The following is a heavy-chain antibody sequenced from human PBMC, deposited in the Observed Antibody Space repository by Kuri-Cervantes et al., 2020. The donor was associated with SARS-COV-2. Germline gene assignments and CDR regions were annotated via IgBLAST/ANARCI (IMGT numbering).Heavy chain of an antibody. V-gene: IGHV4-30-4*01. J-gene: IGHJ6*02. CDR3: ARDRLGLLWFGEPKRYGMDV. CDR2: IYYSGST. D-gene: IGHD3-10*01. Sequence: LRLSCTVSGGSISSGDYYWSWIRQSLGKGLEWIGYIYYSGSTYYNPSLKSRVTISVDTSKNQFSLKPSSVTAADTAVYYCARDRLGLLWFGEPKRYGMDVWGQGTTVTVSS. CDR1: GGSISSGDYY.